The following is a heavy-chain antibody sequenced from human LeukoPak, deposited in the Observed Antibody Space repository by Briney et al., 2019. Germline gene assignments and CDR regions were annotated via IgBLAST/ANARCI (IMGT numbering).Heavy chain of an antibody. J-gene: IGHJ3*02. CDR2: IYYSGST. CDR3: ASARLVGATRGAFDI. CDR1: GGSISSYY. Sequence: KPSETLSLTCTVSGGSISSYYWSWIRQPPGKGLEWIGYIYYSGSTNYNPSLKSRVTISVDTSKNQFSLKLSSVTAADTAVYYCASARLVGATRGAFDIWGQGTMVTVSS. D-gene: IGHD1-26*01. V-gene: IGHV4-59*01.